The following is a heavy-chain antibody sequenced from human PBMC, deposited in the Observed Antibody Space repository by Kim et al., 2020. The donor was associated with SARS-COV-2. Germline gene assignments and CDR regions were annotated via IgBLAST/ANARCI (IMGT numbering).Heavy chain of an antibody. CDR3: AREGTRSRTAGY. J-gene: IGHJ4*02. CDR2: INHSGST. CDR1: GGSFSGYY. V-gene: IGHV4-34*01. Sequence: SETLSLTCAVYGGSFSGYYWSWIRQPPGKGLEWIGEINHSGSTNYNPSLKSRVTISVDTSKNQFSLKLSSVTAADTAVYYCAREGTRSRTAGYWGQGTLVTVSS. D-gene: IGHD2-21*02.